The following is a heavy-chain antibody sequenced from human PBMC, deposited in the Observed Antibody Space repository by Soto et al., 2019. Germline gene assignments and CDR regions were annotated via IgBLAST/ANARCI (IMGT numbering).Heavy chain of an antibody. CDR3: AKDYFMITSGGVIXKNWFDP. V-gene: IGHV3-30*18. J-gene: IGHJ5*02. CDR2: VSYDGTNK. D-gene: IGHD3-16*02. Sequence: GGSLRLSCAASGDTFSDYGMHWVRQAPGKGLEWVAVVSYDGTNKHYADSVKGRFTISRDNSKNTLYLQMNSLRTEDTAVYYCAKDYFMITSGGVIXKNWFDPWGQGT. CDR1: GDTFSDYG.